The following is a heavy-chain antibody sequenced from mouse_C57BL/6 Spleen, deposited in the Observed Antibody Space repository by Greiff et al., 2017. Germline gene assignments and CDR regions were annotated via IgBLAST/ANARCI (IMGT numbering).Heavy chain of an antibody. CDR2: ISSGGSYT. V-gene: IGHV5-6*02. CDR3: ARRSYYDYDVGFAY. CDR1: GFTFSSYG. Sequence: EVKVVESGGDLVKPGGSLKLSCAASGFTFSSYGMSWVRQTPDKRLEWVATISSGGSYTYYPDSVKGRFTISRENAKNTLYLQMSSLKSEDTAMYYCARRSYYDYDVGFAYWGQGTLVTVSA. J-gene: IGHJ3*01. D-gene: IGHD2-4*01.